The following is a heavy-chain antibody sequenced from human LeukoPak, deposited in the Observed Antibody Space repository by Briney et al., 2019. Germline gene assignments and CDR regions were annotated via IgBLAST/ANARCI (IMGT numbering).Heavy chain of an antibody. CDR3: ARLLGISDC. CDR2: ISSSSSTI. J-gene: IGHJ4*02. CDR1: GFTFSNAW. Sequence: GGSLRLSCAASGFTFSNAWMSWVRQAPGKGLEWVSYISSSSSTIYYADSVKGRFTISRDNAKNSLYLQMNSLRAEDTAVYYCARLLGISDCWGQGTLVTVSS. D-gene: IGHD7-27*01. V-gene: IGHV3-48*04.